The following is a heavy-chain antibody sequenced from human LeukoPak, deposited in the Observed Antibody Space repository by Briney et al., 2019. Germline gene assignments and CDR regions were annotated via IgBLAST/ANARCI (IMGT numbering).Heavy chain of an antibody. CDR2: IYYSGST. CDR3: ARADHDYGSDY. J-gene: IGHJ4*02. Sequence: SETLSLTCTVSGGSISSYYWSWIRQPPGKGLEWIGYIYYSGSTNYNPSLKSRVTISVDTSKNQFSLKLSSETAADTAVYYCARADHDYGSDYWGQGTLVTVSS. D-gene: IGHD4-17*01. CDR1: GGSISSYY. V-gene: IGHV4-59*01.